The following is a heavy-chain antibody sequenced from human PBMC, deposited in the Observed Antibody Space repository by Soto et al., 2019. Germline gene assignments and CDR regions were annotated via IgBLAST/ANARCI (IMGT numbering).Heavy chain of an antibody. D-gene: IGHD6-6*01. J-gene: IGHJ4*02. CDR2: ISAGSSNI. CDR1: GFTFRTYN. Sequence: EVELVESGGGLVKPGGSLKLSCAASGFTFRTYNMIWVRQAPGKGLEWVSSISAGSSNIYYAPSVKGRFTISRDNAKNLLYLQINSLRAEDTAVYYCARQYPSSSRHFDHWGQGTLAIVSS. CDR3: ARQYPSSSRHFDH. V-gene: IGHV3-21*01.